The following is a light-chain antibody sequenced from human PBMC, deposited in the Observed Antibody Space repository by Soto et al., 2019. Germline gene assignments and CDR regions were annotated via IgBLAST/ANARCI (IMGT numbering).Light chain of an antibody. CDR2: DVS. CDR1: SSDVGGYNY. J-gene: IGLJ1*01. Sequence: QSALTQPASVSGSPGQSITISCTGTSSDVGGYNYVSWYQQPPGKPPKLMIYDVSNRPSGVSNLFSGSKSGNTASLTISGLQAEDEADYYCSSYTSSSTLVFGTGTKLTVL. V-gene: IGLV2-14*01. CDR3: SSYTSSSTLV.